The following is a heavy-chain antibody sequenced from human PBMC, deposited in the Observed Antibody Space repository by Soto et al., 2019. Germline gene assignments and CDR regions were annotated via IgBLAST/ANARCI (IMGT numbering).Heavy chain of an antibody. CDR1: GYTFTSYG. CDR2: ISAYNGNT. Sequence: QVQLVQSGAEVKKPGASVKVSCKASGYTFTSYGISWVRQAPGQGLEWMGWISAYNGNTNYAQKLQGRVTVTTDTSTSTAYMELRSLRSDDTAVYYCARVPPRGLRKNNWFDPWGQGTLVTVSS. V-gene: IGHV1-18*01. D-gene: IGHD4-17*01. CDR3: ARVPPRGLRKNNWFDP. J-gene: IGHJ5*02.